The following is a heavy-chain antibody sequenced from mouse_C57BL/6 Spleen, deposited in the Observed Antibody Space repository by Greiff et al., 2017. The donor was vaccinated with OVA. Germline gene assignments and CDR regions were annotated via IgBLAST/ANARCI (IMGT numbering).Heavy chain of an antibody. J-gene: IGHJ4*01. CDR1: GYTFTSYC. Sequence: QVQLQQPGAELVKPGASVKMSCKASGYTFTSYCITWVKQRPGQGLAWIGDIYPGSGSTNYNEKFKSKATLTVDTSSSTAYMQLSSLTSRDLAVYDCARKDCDRAMDYWGQGTSVTVSS. V-gene: IGHV1-55*01. CDR2: IYPGSGST. CDR3: ARKDCDRAMDY. D-gene: IGHD3-2*01.